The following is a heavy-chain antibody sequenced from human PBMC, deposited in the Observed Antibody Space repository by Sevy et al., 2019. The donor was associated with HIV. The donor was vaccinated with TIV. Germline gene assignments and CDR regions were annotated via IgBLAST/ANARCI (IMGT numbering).Heavy chain of an antibody. CDR2: ISSSISYI. CDR1: GFTFSSYS. CDR3: ARANEGYYGSGSYWYYGMDV. J-gene: IGHJ6*02. D-gene: IGHD3-10*01. V-gene: IGHV3-21*01. Sequence: GGSLRLSCAASGFTFSSYSMNWVRQAPGKGLEWVSSISSSISYIYYAHSVKGRFTISRDNAKNSLYLQMNSLRAEDTAVYYCARANEGYYGSGSYWYYGMDVWGQGTTVTVSS.